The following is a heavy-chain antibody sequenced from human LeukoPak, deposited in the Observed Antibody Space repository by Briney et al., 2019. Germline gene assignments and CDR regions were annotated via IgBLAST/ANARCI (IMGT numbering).Heavy chain of an antibody. J-gene: IGHJ6*03. V-gene: IGHV3-23*01. D-gene: IGHD5-12*01. CDR3: AKGGGYEAQYYYYYLDV. CDR2: ISGSGGST. CDR1: GFTFSSYG. Sequence: SLRLSXAASGFTFSSYGMSWVRQAPGKGLEWVSGISGSGGSTYYADSVKGRFTISRDNSKNTLYLQMKSLRAEDTAVYYCAKGGGYEAQYYYYYLDVWGKGTTVTISS.